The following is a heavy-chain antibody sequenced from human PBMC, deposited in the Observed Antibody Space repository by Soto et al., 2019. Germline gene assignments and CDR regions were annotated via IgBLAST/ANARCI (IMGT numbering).Heavy chain of an antibody. CDR3: ATGSYYYDSSGYYRWAFDI. Sequence: PSETLSLTCTVSGGSISSYYWSWIRQPPGKGLEWIGYIYYSGSTNYNPSLKSRVTISVDTSKNQFSLKLSSVTAADTAVYYCATGSYYYDSSGYYRWAFDIWGQGTRVTVSS. J-gene: IGHJ3*02. V-gene: IGHV4-59*01. D-gene: IGHD3-22*01. CDR1: GGSISSYY. CDR2: IYYSGST.